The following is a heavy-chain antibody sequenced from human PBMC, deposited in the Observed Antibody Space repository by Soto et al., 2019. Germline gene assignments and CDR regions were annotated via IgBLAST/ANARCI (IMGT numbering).Heavy chain of an antibody. Sequence: LRLSCAASGFTFSSYGMHWVRQAPGKGLEWVAVISYDGSNKYYADSVKGRFTISRDNSKNTLYLQMNSLRAEDTAVYYCAKASDYYDSSGKDWGQGTLVTVSS. V-gene: IGHV3-30*18. D-gene: IGHD3-22*01. J-gene: IGHJ4*02. CDR1: GFTFSSYG. CDR2: ISYDGSNK. CDR3: AKASDYYDSSGKD.